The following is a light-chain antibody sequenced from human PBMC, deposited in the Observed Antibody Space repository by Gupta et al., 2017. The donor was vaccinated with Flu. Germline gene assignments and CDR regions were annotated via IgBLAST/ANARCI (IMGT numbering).Light chain of an antibody. Sequence: SYVLTQPLSAPVAPGPTATMTWGGNTIGSKSVHWYHQKPGQAPVLVVYDDSGRPSGIPERFSGSNSGNTATLAISRVGAGDEADYFCQVWDGSSDHYVFGTGTKVTVL. V-gene: IGLV3-21*02. CDR2: DDS. J-gene: IGLJ1*01. CDR3: QVWDGSSDHYV. CDR1: TIGSKS.